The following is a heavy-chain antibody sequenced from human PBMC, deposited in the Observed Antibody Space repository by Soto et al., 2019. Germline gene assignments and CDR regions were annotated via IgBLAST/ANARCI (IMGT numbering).Heavy chain of an antibody. V-gene: IGHV3-23*01. CDR3: ALSRGPFIYGLGC. J-gene: IGHJ4*02. Sequence: AGGSLRLSCAASGFTFSSYALSWVRQAPGTGLEWSSATTGRGGSTYSSDSLKERFTISRDDSKNTLYLQMCSLRAEDTAVCYCALSRGPFIYGLGCWGRGTLVTVS. D-gene: IGHD4-17*01. CDR1: GFTFSSYA. CDR2: TTGRGGST.